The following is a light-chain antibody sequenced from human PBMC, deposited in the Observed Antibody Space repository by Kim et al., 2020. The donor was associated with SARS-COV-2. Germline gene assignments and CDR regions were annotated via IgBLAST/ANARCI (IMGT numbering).Light chain of an antibody. V-gene: IGLV3-1*01. J-gene: IGLJ2*01. CDR1: KLVDKY. CDR2: QHS. CDR3: QAWDSSTAV. Sequence: APGETALSTRYGDKLVDKYACWYQQKPRRPPLLLIYQHSERPAGIPARFSGSTSGNTAALPTSGTKAIDEADYYCQAWDSSTAVFGGGTQLTVL.